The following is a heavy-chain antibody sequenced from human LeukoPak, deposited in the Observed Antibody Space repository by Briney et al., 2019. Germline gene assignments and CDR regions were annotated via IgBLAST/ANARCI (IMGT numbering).Heavy chain of an antibody. Sequence: PSETLSLTCTVSGGSVSSGSYYWSWIRQPPGKGLEWIGYIYYSGSTNYNPSLQGRVTISVDTSKNQFSLKLSSVTAADTAVYYCARASVTTYLPHLDYWGQGTLVTVSS. CDR3: ARASVTTYLPHLDY. J-gene: IGHJ4*02. CDR1: GGSVSSGSYY. CDR2: IYYSGST. D-gene: IGHD4-17*01. V-gene: IGHV4-61*01.